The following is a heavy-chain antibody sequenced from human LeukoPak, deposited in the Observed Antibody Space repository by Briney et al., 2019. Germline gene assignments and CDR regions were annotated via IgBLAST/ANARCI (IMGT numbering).Heavy chain of an antibody. D-gene: IGHD3-22*01. CDR2: INPNSGGT. Sequence: ASVKVSCKASGYTFTGYYMHWVRQAPGQGLEWMGWINPNSGGTNYAQKFQGRVTMTRDTSISTAYMELSRLRSDDTAVYYCAREYNYDSSGEEAFDIWGQGTMVTVSS. V-gene: IGHV1-2*02. CDR3: AREYNYDSSGEEAFDI. CDR1: GYTFTGYY. J-gene: IGHJ3*02.